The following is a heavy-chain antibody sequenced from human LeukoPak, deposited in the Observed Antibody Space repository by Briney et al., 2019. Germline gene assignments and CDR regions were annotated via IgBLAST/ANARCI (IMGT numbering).Heavy chain of an antibody. CDR1: GDIFTSYW. D-gene: IGHD3-22*01. Sequence: GESLKILCKGSGDIFTSYWIGCVRQMPGKALECLGVIYPGDCDTRYSPSFQGQVTISADKYISTVYLQWSSLKASDTAMYYCARQIYDSSGPPFDYWGQGTLVTVSS. CDR2: IYPGDCDT. CDR3: ARQIYDSSGPPFDY. V-gene: IGHV5-51*01. J-gene: IGHJ4*02.